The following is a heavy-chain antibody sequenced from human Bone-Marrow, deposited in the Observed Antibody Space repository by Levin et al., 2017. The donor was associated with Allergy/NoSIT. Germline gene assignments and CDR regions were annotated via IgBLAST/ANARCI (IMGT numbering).Heavy chain of an antibody. CDR2: MNPNSGNT. CDR3: ARTVVVPAAIANNWFDP. V-gene: IGHV1-8*01. Sequence: ASVKVSCKASGYTFTSYDINWVRQATGQGLEWMGWMNPNSGNTGYAQKFQGRVTMTRNTSISTAYMELSSLRSEDTAVYYCARTVVVPAAIANNWFDPWGQGTLVTVSS. D-gene: IGHD2-2*01. CDR1: GYTFTSYD. J-gene: IGHJ5*02.